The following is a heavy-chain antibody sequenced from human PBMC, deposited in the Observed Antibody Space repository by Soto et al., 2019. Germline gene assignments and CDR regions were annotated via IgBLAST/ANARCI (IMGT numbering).Heavy chain of an antibody. CDR3: ARGRGLRPGGPGYESRLVYQLLYVSYGMDV. J-gene: IGHJ6*02. Sequence: GASVKVSCKASGGTFSSYAISWVRQAPGQGLEWMGGIIPIFGTANYAQRFQGRVTITADKSTSTAYMELSSLRSEDTAVYYCARGRGLRPGGPGYESRLVYQLLYVSYGMDVWGQGTTVTVSS. CDR1: GGTFSSYA. CDR2: IIPIFGTA. V-gene: IGHV1-69*06. D-gene: IGHD2-2*02.